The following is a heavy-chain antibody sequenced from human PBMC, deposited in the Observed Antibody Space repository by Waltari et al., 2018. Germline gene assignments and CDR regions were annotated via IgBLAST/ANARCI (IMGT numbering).Heavy chain of an antibody. V-gene: IGHV4-38-2*01. CDR2: MYQSGTT. D-gene: IGHD3-3*01. CDR1: GYSISSASH. CDR3: AGYTISHSLLGTRDYYYFMDV. Sequence: QVQLQESGPGLVKPSETLSLTCAVSGYSISSASHWGWIRQPPGQGLEWIGNMYQSGTTYYNPSLRSRVSISADTNNNQFSLKLTSVTAADTAVYYCAGYTISHSLLGTRDYYYFMDVWGKGTTVTVSS. J-gene: IGHJ6*03.